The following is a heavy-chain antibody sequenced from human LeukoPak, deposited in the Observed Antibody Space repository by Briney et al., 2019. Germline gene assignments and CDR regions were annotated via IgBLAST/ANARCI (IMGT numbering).Heavy chain of an antibody. Sequence: GGSLRLSCAASGFTVSSNYMSWVRQAPGKGLEWVSVIYSGGSTYYADSVKGRFTVSRDNSKNTLYLQMNSLRAEDTAVYYCARDRRDSTIEPPFHYYYYMDVWGKGTTVTVSS. CDR3: ARDRRDSTIEPPFHYYYYMDV. CDR2: IYSGGST. V-gene: IGHV3-53*01. J-gene: IGHJ6*03. CDR1: GFTVSSNY. D-gene: IGHD5-24*01.